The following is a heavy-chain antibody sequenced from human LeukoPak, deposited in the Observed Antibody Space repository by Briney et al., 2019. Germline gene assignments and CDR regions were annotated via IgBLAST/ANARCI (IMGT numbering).Heavy chain of an antibody. J-gene: IGHJ4*02. D-gene: IGHD3-10*01. Sequence: SETLSLTCTVSGGSISSSSYYWGWIRQPPGKGLEWIGYIYYSGSTNYNPSLKSRVTISVDTSKNQFSLKLSSVTAADTAVYYCARDRGDGSAPLNFDYWGQGTLVTVSS. CDR3: ARDRGDGSAPLNFDY. V-gene: IGHV4-61*01. CDR2: IYYSGST. CDR1: GGSISSSSYY.